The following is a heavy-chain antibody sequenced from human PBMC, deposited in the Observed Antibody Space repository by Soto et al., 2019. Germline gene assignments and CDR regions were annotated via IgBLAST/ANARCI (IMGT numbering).Heavy chain of an antibody. CDR1: GFTFSSYG. CDR2: ISYDGSNK. Sequence: QVQLVESGGGVVQPGRSLRLSCAASGFTFSSYGMHWVRQAPGKGLEWVAVISYDGSNKYYADSVKGRFTISRDNSKNTLYLQMNSLRAKDTAVYYFAKDSSIVVVTAPSDYWGQGTLVTVSS. J-gene: IGHJ4*02. V-gene: IGHV3-30*18. CDR3: AKDSSIVVVTAPSDY. D-gene: IGHD2-21*02.